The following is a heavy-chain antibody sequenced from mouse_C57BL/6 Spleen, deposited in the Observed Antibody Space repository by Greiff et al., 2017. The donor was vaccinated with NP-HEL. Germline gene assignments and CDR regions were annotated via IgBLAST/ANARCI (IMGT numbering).Heavy chain of an antibody. Sequence: VKLQQSGAELARPGASVKLSCKASGYTFTSYGISWVKQRTGQGLEWIGEIYPRSGNTYYNEKFKGKATLTADKSSSTAYMELRSLTSEDSAVYFCARERLSSNSGGYWGQGTTLTVSS. CDR2: IYPRSGNT. V-gene: IGHV1-81*01. J-gene: IGHJ2*01. CDR1: GYTFTSYG. D-gene: IGHD2-5*01. CDR3: ARERLSSNSGGY.